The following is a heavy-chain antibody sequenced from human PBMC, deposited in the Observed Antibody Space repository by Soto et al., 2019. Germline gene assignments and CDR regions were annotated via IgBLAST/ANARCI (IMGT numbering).Heavy chain of an antibody. V-gene: IGHV4-59*01. D-gene: IGHD3-10*02. CDR3: ARTLFGWGLWFDP. CDR2: IYYSGST. CDR1: GGSISSYY. Sequence: QVQLQESGPGLVKPSETLSLTCTVSGGSISSYYWSWIRQPPGKGLEWIGYIYYSGSTNYNPSLTSRVTLSVDTSKNQFSLRLSSVTAADTAVYYCARTLFGWGLWFDPWGQGTLVTVCS. J-gene: IGHJ5*02.